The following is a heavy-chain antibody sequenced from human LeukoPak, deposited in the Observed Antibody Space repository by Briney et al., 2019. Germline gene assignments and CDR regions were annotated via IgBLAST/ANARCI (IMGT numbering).Heavy chain of an antibody. CDR3: AKDISTGYYYFQS. J-gene: IGHJ4*02. CDR2: ISGSGSNT. Sequence: PGGSLRLSCAASGFTFNNYAMSWVRQASGKGLEWVSVISGSGSNTYYADSVKGRFTISRDNSKNTLYLQMNSLRAEDTAVYYCAKDISTGYYYFQSWGQGTLVTVSS. D-gene: IGHD3-22*01. V-gene: IGHV3-23*01. CDR1: GFTFNNYA.